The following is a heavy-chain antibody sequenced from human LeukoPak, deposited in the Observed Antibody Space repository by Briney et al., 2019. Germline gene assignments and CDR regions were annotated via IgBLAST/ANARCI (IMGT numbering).Heavy chain of an antibody. J-gene: IGHJ2*01. CDR2: IFASGST. CDR3: ARHSGSGSFRYWFFDL. V-gene: IGHV4-4*07. CDR1: GGSLGIHY. Sequence: SETLSLTCTVSGGSLGIHYWSWARQPAGKGLEWIGRIFASGSTSYNPSLKSRITMSQDTSKNQFSLNLTSLTAADTAIYYCARHSGSGSFRYWFFDLWGRGTLVTVSS. D-gene: IGHD3-10*01.